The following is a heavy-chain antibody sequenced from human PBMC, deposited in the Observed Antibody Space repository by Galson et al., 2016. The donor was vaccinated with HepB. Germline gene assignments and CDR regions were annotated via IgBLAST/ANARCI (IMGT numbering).Heavy chain of an antibody. Sequence: SETLSLTCTVSGGSISTDYWSWIRQPPGKGLEWIGYIHYSGNTNYNPSLKSRFTMSRDNARNSVNLQMNSLRAEDTAVYYCVRDRLKSTYWGQGTLVTVSS. CDR3: VRDRLKSTY. V-gene: IGHV4-59*12. CDR1: GGSISTDY. J-gene: IGHJ4*02. D-gene: IGHD2/OR15-2a*01. CDR2: IHYSGNT.